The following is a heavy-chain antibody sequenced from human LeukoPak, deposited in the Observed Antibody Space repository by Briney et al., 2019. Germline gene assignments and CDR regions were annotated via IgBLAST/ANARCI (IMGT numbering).Heavy chain of an antibody. CDR1: GFTFSSYS. V-gene: IGHV3-21*01. CDR2: TSSSSSYI. CDR3: AKDQGRSSPYYPTFSFDY. Sequence: GGSLRLSCAASGFTFSSYSMNWVRQAPGKGLEWVSSTSSSSSYIYYADSVKGRFTISRDNAKNSLYLQMNSLRAEDTAVYYCAKDQGRSSPYYPTFSFDYWGQGTLVTVSS. D-gene: IGHD6-6*01. J-gene: IGHJ4*02.